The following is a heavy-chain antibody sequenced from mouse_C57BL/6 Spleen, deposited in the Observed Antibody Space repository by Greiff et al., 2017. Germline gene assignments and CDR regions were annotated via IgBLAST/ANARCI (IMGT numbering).Heavy chain of an antibody. D-gene: IGHD2-3*01. CDR3: ARVGYYPSWYFDV. V-gene: IGHV5-16*01. Sequence: EVQLVESEGGLVQPGSSMKLSCTASGFTFSDYYMAWVRQVPEKGLEWVANINYDGSSTYYLDSLKSRFIISRDNAKNILYLQMSSLKSEDTATYYCARVGYYPSWYFDVWGTGTTVTVSS. CDR2: INYDGSST. J-gene: IGHJ1*03. CDR1: GFTFSDYY.